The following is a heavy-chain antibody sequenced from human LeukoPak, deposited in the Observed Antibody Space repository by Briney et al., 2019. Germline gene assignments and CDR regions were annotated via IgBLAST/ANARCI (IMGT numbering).Heavy chain of an antibody. CDR1: GGSISSYY. D-gene: IGHD6-13*01. V-gene: IGHV4-59*12. CDR2: IYYSGST. Sequence: SETLSLTCTVSGGSISSYYWSWIRQPPGKGLEWIGSIYYSGSTYYNPSLKSRVTISVDTSKNQFSLKLSSVTAADTAVYYCARRAGSSWFLDYWGQGTLVTVSS. J-gene: IGHJ4*02. CDR3: ARRAGSSWFLDY.